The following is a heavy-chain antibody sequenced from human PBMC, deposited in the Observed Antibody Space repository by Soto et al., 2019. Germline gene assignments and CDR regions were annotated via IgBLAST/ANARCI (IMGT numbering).Heavy chain of an antibody. CDR2: ISYDGTNK. J-gene: IGHJ4*02. Sequence: QVQRVESGGGVVQPGRSLRLSCAASGFTFSNYAMHWVRQAPGKGLEGVAVISYDGTNKYYADSVKGRFTISRDSYKSTLYLQMTSLRADDTAVYYCARRAITMILEEYYFDYWGQGTLVTVSS. CDR3: ARRAITMILEEYYFDY. CDR1: GFTFSNYA. V-gene: IGHV3-30*03. D-gene: IGHD3-22*01.